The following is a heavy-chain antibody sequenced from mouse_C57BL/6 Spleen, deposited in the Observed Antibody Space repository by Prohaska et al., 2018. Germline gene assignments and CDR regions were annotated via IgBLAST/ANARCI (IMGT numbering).Heavy chain of an antibody. CDR1: GFTFSGFW. D-gene: IGHD1-1*01. V-gene: IGHV11-2*01. J-gene: IGHJ1*03. CDR2: INSDCSAI. Sequence: EVQLLETGGGLVQPGGSRGLSCEGSGFTFSGFWMSWVRQTPGKTLEWIGDINSDCSAINYAPSIKDRFTIFRDNDKSTLYLQMSNVRSEDTATYFCMRYGSSYWYFDIWDTGTTVTVSS. CDR3: MRYGSSYWYFDI.